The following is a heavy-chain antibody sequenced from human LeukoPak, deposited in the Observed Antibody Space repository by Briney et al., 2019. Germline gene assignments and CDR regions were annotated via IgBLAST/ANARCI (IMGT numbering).Heavy chain of an antibody. CDR2: IIPIFGTA. CDR1: GGTFSSYA. J-gene: IGHJ4*02. Sequence: SVKVSCKASGGTFSSYAISWVRQAPGQGLEWMGRIIPIFGTANYAQKFQGRVTITTDESTSTAYMELSSLRSEDTAVYYCATEGDYGGNYLDYWGQGTLVTDSS. D-gene: IGHD4-23*01. CDR3: ATEGDYGGNYLDY. V-gene: IGHV1-69*05.